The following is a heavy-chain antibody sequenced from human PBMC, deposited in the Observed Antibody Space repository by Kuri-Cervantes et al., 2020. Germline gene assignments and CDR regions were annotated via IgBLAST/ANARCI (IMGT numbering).Heavy chain of an antibody. CDR2: ISWNGGST. CDR1: GFIFDDYT. CDR3: ARSRYCSSTSCYAGRGYYFDY. V-gene: IGHV3-43*01. J-gene: IGHJ4*02. D-gene: IGHD2-2*01. Sequence: GGSLRLSCAASGFIFDDYTMHWVRQAPGKGLEWVSLISWNGGSTYYADSVKGRFTISRDNSKNTLYLQMNSLRAEDTAVYYCARSRYCSSTSCYAGRGYYFDYWGQGTLVTVSS.